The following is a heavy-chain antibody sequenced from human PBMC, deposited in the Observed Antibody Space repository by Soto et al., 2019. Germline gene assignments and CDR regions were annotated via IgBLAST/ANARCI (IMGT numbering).Heavy chain of an antibody. V-gene: IGHV4-30-2*01. CDR2: IYHSGST. J-gene: IGHJ5*02. CDR3: ARVEYYYDSSGYYQNWFDP. Sequence: WIRQPPGKGLEWIGYIYHSGSTYYNPSLKSRVTISVDRSKNQFSLKLSSVTAADTAVYYCARVEYYYDSSGYYQNWFDPWGQGTLVTVSS. D-gene: IGHD3-22*01.